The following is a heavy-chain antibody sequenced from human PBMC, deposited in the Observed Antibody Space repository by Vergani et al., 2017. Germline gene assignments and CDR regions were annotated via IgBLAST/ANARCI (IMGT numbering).Heavy chain of an antibody. V-gene: IGHV4-4*02. CDR1: GGSISSSNW. Sequence: QVQLQESGPGLVKPSGTLSLTCAVSGGSISSSNWWSWVRQPPGKGLEWIGEIYHSGSTNYNLSLKSRVTISVDNSKNQFSLKLSSVTAADTAVYYWARTSGSRVDWFDPWGQGTLVTVSS. CDR3: ARTSGSRVDWFDP. CDR2: IYHSGST. D-gene: IGHD2-15*01. J-gene: IGHJ5*02.